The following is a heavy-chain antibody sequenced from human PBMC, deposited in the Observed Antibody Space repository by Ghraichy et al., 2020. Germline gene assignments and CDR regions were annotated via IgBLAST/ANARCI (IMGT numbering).Heavy chain of an antibody. CDR3: ARGSGYYRYYFDY. V-gene: IGHV3-21*01. CDR2: ISSSSSYI. D-gene: IGHD3-22*01. J-gene: IGHJ4*02. CDR1: GFTFSSYS. Sequence: GASLRLSCAASGFTFSSYSMNWVRQAPGKGLEWVSSISSSSSYIYYADSVKGRFTISRDNAKNSLYLQMNSLRAEDTAVYYCARGSGYYRYYFDYWGQGTLVTVSS.